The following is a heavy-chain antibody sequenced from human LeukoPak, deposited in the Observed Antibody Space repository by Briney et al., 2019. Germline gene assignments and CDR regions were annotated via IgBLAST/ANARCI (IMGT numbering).Heavy chain of an antibody. J-gene: IGHJ4*02. CDR2: IYSGGDT. Sequence: GGSLRLSCAPSGFTVSSNYMSWVRQAPGKGLEWVSVIYSGGDTFYADSVKDRFTISRDNSKNTLYLQMNSLRAEDTAVYHCAAKVELRSNGPYFNSWGQGTLVTVSS. D-gene: IGHD1-7*01. V-gene: IGHV3-53*01. CDR1: GFTVSSNY. CDR3: AAKVELRSNGPYFNS.